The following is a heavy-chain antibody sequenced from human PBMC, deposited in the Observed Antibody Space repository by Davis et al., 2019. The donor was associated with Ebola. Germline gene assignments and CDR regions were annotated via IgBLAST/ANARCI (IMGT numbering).Heavy chain of an antibody. CDR2: INPNSGGT. D-gene: IGHD6-6*01. Sequence: ASVKVSCKASGYTFTGYYMHWVRQAPGQGLEWMGRINPNSGGTNYAQKFQGRVTMTRDTSISTAYMELSRLRSDDTAVYYCAVTGQLVEFEEYYYYYYGMDVWGKGTTVTVSP. J-gene: IGHJ6*04. CDR1: GYTFTGYY. V-gene: IGHV1-2*06. CDR3: AVTGQLVEFEEYYYYYYGMDV.